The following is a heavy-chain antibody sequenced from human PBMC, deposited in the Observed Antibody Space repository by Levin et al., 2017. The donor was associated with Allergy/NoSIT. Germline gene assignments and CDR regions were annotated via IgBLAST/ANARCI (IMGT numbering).Heavy chain of an antibody. Sequence: KVSCKGSGYSFTTYWIAWVRQMPGKGLEWMGIIYPGDSDTRYNPSFQGQVTISADKSISTAYLQWSSLKASDTAMYYCARRSNDFSMDVWGKGTTVTVSS. CDR3: ARRSNDFSMDV. CDR2: IYPGDSDT. J-gene: IGHJ6*03. D-gene: IGHD3-3*01. V-gene: IGHV5-51*01. CDR1: GYSFTTYW.